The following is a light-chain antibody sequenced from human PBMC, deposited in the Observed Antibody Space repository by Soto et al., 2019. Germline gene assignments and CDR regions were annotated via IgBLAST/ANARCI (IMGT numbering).Light chain of an antibody. V-gene: IGKV1-5*03. CDR3: QQYTTYSYT. CDR1: KIIIIR. J-gene: IGKJ2*01. CDR2: RAS. Sequence: DIQMTQSPSTLSASVGDRVTITCRAIKIIIIRLAGYQQKPGKAPKLLIYRASTLESGAPSRFTGSGSGTEFTLIISSLQPDDFATYYCQQYTTYSYTFGQGTKLEIK.